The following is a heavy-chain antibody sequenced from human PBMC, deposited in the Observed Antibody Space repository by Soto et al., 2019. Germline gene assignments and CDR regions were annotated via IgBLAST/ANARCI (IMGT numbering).Heavy chain of an antibody. Sequence: LSLTCTVSGGSISSYYWTWIRQPPGKGLEWIGFIYNSGSTHYNPSLRSRVTISVDTSKNQFSLKLRSVTAADTAVYYCASMGYHYGSGSYPLDYWGQGTLVTSPQ. CDR3: ASMGYHYGSGSYPLDY. J-gene: IGHJ4*02. V-gene: IGHV4-59*08. D-gene: IGHD3-10*01. CDR2: IYNSGST. CDR1: GGSISSYY.